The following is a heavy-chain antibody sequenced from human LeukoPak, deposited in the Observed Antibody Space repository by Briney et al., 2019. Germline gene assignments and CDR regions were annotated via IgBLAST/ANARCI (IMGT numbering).Heavy chain of an antibody. CDR2: IKSKTDGDTT. CDR1: GFTLSNAW. Sequence: GGSLRLSCAASGFTLSNAWMSRVRQAPGKGLEWVGRIKSKTDGDTTDYAAPVKGRFTISRDESKDTLYLQMSSLKAEDTAVYYCTRDKLELRQFDYWGQGTLSPSPQ. D-gene: IGHD1-7*01. V-gene: IGHV3-15*01. CDR3: TRDKLELRQFDY. J-gene: IGHJ4*02.